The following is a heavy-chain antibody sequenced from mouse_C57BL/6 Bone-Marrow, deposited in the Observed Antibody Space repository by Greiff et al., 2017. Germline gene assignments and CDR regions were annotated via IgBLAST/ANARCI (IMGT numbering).Heavy chain of an antibody. CDR3: ARGLLDY. J-gene: IGHJ2*01. V-gene: IGHV1-61*01. CDR1: GYTFTSYW. Sequence: QVQLQQPGAELVRPGSSVKLSCKASGYTFTSYWMDWVKQRPGQGLEWIGNIYPSDSETPYNQKFKDKATLTIDKSSSTAYMQLSSLPSEDSAVYYCARGLLDYWGQGTTLTVSS. CDR2: IYPSDSET.